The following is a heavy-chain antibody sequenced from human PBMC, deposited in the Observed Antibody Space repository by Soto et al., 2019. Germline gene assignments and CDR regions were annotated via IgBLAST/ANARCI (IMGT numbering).Heavy chain of an antibody. V-gene: IGHV1-18*04. CDR1: GYTFTSYG. CDR2: ISAYNGNT. D-gene: IGHD2-15*01. CDR3: ARFSGGSYNTYYFYYGMEV. Sequence: EASVKISCKASGYTFTSYGISWVRQAPGQGLDWMGWISAYNGNTKYAQDLQGRVTMTTDTSTSTAYMELRSLRSDDTAVYYCARFSGGSYNTYYFYYGMEVWGRGTTVAVAS. J-gene: IGHJ6*02.